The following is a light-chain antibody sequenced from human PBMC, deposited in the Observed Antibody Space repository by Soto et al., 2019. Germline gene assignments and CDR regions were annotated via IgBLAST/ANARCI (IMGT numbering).Light chain of an antibody. Sequence: DIQLTQSPSFLSASVGDRVTITCRASQDLTGYLAWYQQEPGKAPKLLISATSTLQSGVPSRFSGSGSGTEMTLTISSLQPEDFATYHCQQFKSYPLTFGGGTKVDIK. J-gene: IGKJ4*01. CDR2: ATS. CDR3: QQFKSYPLT. CDR1: QDLTGY. V-gene: IGKV1-9*01.